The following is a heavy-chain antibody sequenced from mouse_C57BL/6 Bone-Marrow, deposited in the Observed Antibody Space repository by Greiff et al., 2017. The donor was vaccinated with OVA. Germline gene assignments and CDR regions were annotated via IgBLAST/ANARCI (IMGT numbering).Heavy chain of an antibody. J-gene: IGHJ4*01. CDR1: GFTFSSYA. Sequence: EVKLMESGGGLVKPGGSLKLSCAASGFTFSSYAMSWVRQTPEKRLEWVATISDGGSYTYYPDNVKGRFTISRDNAKNNLYLQMSHLKSEDTAMYYCARDFITTVVAPRMDYWGQGTSVTVSS. D-gene: IGHD1-1*01. CDR3: ARDFITTVVAPRMDY. V-gene: IGHV5-4*01. CDR2: ISDGGSYT.